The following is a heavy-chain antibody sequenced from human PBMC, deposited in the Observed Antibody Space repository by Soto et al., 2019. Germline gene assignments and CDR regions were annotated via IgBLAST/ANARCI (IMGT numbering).Heavy chain of an antibody. J-gene: IGHJ4*02. Sequence: EVQLVESGGGLVQPGGSLRLSCAASGFTFSNYSMNWVRRAPGKGLEWVSYISSSRTIYYADSVKGRFTISRDNAKNSLYLQMNSLRAEDTAVYYCARDKGRSPLDYWGQGTLVTVSS. V-gene: IGHV3-48*01. CDR2: ISSSRTI. CDR1: GFTFSNYS. D-gene: IGHD2-15*01. CDR3: ARDKGRSPLDY.